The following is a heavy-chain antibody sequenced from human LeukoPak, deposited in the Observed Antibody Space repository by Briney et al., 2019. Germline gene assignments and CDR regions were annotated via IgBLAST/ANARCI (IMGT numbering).Heavy chain of an antibody. D-gene: IGHD3-10*01. J-gene: IGHJ6*02. CDR3: TTDRGSGTYYYGMDV. V-gene: IGHV3-15*01. CDR2: IKSKTDGGTT. Sequence: GSLRLSCAASGFTSSNAWMSWVRQAPGKGLEWVGRIKSKTDGGTTDYAEPVKGRFTISRDDSKNTLYLQMNSLKTEDTAVYYCTTDRGSGTYYYGMDVWGQGTLVTVSS. CDR1: GFTSSNAW.